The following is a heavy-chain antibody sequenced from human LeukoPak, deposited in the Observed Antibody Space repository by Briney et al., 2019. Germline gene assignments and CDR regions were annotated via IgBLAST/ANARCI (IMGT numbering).Heavy chain of an antibody. CDR2: TIPIFGTA. CDR3: ARSRADPARYWYFDL. J-gene: IGHJ2*01. Sequence: SVKVSCKASGGTFSSYTISWVRQAPGQGLEWMGGTIPIFGTASYAQKFQGRVTITADESTSTVYMELSSLRSEDTAVYYCARSRADPARYWYFDLWGRGTLVTVSS. CDR1: GGTFSSYT. V-gene: IGHV1-69*13.